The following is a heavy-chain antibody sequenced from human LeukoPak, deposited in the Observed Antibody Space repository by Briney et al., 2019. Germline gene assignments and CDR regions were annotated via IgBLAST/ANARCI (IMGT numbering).Heavy chain of an antibody. V-gene: IGHV3-15*01. J-gene: IGHJ4*02. CDR1: GFTFSNTW. CDR2: IKSEPDGGTT. CDR3: TPPPWKYSNILPGHRALAS. Sequence: PGGSLRLSCAASGFTFSNTWMTWVRQAPGKGLEWVARIKSEPDGGTTDYAAPVKGRFTLSRDDSKNTLYLQMNSLKTEDTAVYSCTPPPWKYSNILPGHRALASWAQEPLAPVS. D-gene: IGHD3-9*01.